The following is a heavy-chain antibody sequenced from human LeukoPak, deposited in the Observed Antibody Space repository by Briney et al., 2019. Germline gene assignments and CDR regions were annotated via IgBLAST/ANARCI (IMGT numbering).Heavy chain of an antibody. CDR2: INHSGST. Sequence: SETLSLTCAVYGGSFSGYYWSWIRQPPGKGLEWIGEINHSGSTNYNPSLKSRVTISVDTSKYQFSLKLSSVTAADTAVYYCARGLFPDYDFWSGYSTKPTFDYWGQGTLVTVSS. J-gene: IGHJ4*02. V-gene: IGHV4-34*01. CDR3: ARGLFPDYDFWSGYSTKPTFDY. CDR1: GGSFSGYY. D-gene: IGHD3-3*01.